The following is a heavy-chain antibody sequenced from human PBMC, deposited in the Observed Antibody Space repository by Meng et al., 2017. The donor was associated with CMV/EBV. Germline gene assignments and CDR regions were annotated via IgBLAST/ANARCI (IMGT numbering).Heavy chain of an antibody. D-gene: IGHD2-2*01. Sequence: GGSLRLSCAASEFIFEDYAMHWVRQTPGKGPEWVSGITWNNQTVGYADSVKGRFTISRDHAKNSLFLQMDSLRVEDTALYFCARDRVPAATNLRSDAFDIWGQGTLVTVSS. J-gene: IGHJ3*02. V-gene: IGHV3-9*01. CDR1: EFIFEDYA. CDR3: ARDRVPAATNLRSDAFDI. CDR2: ITWNNQTV.